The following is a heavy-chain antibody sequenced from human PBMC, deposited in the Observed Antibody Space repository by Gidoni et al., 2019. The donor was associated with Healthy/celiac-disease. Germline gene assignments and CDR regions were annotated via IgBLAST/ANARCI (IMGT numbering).Heavy chain of an antibody. CDR3: ARHHYDFWSGYYYGMDV. J-gene: IGHJ6*02. Sequence: QLQLQESGPGLVKPSETLSLTCTVSGGSINSSNYNWGWIRQPPGKGLEWIGSIYYSGSTYYNPSLKSRVTISVDTSKNQFSLKLSSVTAADTAVYYCARHHYDFWSGYYYGMDVWGQGTTVTVSS. D-gene: IGHD3-3*01. CDR2: IYYSGST. V-gene: IGHV4-39*01. CDR1: GGSINSSNYN.